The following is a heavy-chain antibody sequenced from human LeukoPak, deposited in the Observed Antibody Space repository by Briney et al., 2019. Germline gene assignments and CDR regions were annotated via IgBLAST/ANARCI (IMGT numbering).Heavy chain of an antibody. V-gene: IGHV3-21*01. J-gene: IGHJ4*02. Sequence: GGSLRLSCAASGFTFSSYSMSWVRQAPGKGLEWVSSISHASSYIYYADSVKGRFTISRDNAKNSLYLQMNSLRAEDTAVYYCARWELIDYWGQGTLVTVSS. CDR2: ISHASSYI. D-gene: IGHD1-26*01. CDR1: GFTFSSYS. CDR3: ARWELIDY.